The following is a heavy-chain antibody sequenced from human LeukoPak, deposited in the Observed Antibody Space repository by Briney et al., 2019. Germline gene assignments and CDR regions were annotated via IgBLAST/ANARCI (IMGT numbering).Heavy chain of an antibody. Sequence: GSLRLSCAASGFTFSSYSMNWVRQAPGKGLEWVSSISSSSSYIYYADSVKGRFTISRDNAKNSLYLQMNSLRAEDTAVYYCARDCSSTSCYMWYYYYGMDVWGQGTTVTVSS. V-gene: IGHV3-21*01. CDR1: GFTFSSYS. CDR2: ISSSSSYI. J-gene: IGHJ6*02. CDR3: ARDCSSTSCYMWYYYYGMDV. D-gene: IGHD2-2*02.